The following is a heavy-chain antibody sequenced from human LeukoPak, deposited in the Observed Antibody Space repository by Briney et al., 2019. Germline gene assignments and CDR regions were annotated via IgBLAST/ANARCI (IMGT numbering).Heavy chain of an antibody. CDR1: GGSISSGGYS. V-gene: IGHV4-31*03. CDR2: IYYSGST. D-gene: IGHD3-10*01. Sequence: SETLSLTCTVSGGSISSGGYSWSWIRQHPGKGLEWIGYIYYSGSTYYNPSLKSRVTISVDTSKNQFSLKLSSVTAADTAVYYCARGNYYGPPDYWGQGTLVTVSS. CDR3: ARGNYYGPPDY. J-gene: IGHJ4*02.